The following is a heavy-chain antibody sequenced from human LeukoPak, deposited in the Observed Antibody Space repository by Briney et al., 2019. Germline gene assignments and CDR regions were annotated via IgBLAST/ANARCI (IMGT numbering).Heavy chain of an antibody. D-gene: IGHD3-3*01. V-gene: IGHV1-69*13. Sequence: SVKVSCKASGGTFSSYAISWVRQAPGQGLEWMGGIIPIFGTANYAQKFQGRVTITADESTSTAYVELSSLRSEDTAVYYCASSLRFLEWPSPGFDYWGQGTLVTVSS. J-gene: IGHJ4*02. CDR1: GGTFSSYA. CDR3: ASSLRFLEWPSPGFDY. CDR2: IIPIFGTA.